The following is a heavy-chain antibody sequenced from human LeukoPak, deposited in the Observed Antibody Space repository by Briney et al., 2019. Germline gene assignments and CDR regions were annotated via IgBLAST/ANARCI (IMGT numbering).Heavy chain of an antibody. V-gene: IGHV1-46*01. CDR2: INPSAGST. CDR3: ARDGGGLEWLSYYFDY. D-gene: IGHD3-3*01. Sequence: ASVKVSCKASGYTFTSFYIHWVRQAPGHGLEWMGIINPSAGSTSYAQKFQGRVTMTRDTSTRTVYMELSSLRSEDTAVYFCARDGGGLEWLSYYFDYWGQGTLVTVSS. CDR1: GYTFTSFY. J-gene: IGHJ4*02.